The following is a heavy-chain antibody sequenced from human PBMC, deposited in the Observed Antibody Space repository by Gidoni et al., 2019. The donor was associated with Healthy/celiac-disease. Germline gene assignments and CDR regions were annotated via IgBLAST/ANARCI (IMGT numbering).Heavy chain of an antibody. D-gene: IGHD6-19*01. CDR3: AKVEHSSGWLFDY. CDR2: ISGSGGST. CDR1: GVTFSRYA. Sequence: EVQLLVCAGGLVQPGGFLRPSCAAPGVTFSRYAMSWVRQAAGKRMALFSAISGSGGSTYNAATVKGRFTISRDNSKNTLYLQMNSLRAEDTAVYYGAKVEHSSGWLFDYWGQGTLVTVSS. J-gene: IGHJ4*02. V-gene: IGHV3-23*01.